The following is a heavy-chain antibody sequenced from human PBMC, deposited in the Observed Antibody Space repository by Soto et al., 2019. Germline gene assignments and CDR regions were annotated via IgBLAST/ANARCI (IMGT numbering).Heavy chain of an antibody. D-gene: IGHD6-19*01. V-gene: IGHV3-33*01. Sequence: GGSLSLSCAASGFAFSTYGMHWVRQAPGKGLEWVAVIWYDGNNQYYTDSVEGRFTISRDNSHNTLYLQMNSLSAEERAVYYCARDDIPGIAVATYGMDVWGPGTRVTISS. CDR1: GFAFSTYG. CDR3: ARDDIPGIAVATYGMDV. CDR2: IWYDGNNQ. J-gene: IGHJ6*02.